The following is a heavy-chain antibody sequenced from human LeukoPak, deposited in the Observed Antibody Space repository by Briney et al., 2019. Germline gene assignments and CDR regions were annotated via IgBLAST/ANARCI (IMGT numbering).Heavy chain of an antibody. V-gene: IGHV4-59*01. CDR2: IYYSGST. J-gene: IGHJ4*02. Sequence: PSETLSLTXTVSGGSISSYYWSWIGQPPGKGLEWIGYIYYSGSTNYNPSLKSRVTISVDTSKNQFSLKLSSVTAADTAVYYCARYVWGSYPTFEDYWGQGTLVTVSS. CDR1: GGSISSYY. D-gene: IGHD3-16*02. CDR3: ARYVWGSYPTFEDY.